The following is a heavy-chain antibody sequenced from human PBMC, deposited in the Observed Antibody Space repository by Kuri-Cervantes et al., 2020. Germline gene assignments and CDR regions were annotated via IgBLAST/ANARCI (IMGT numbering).Heavy chain of an antibody. J-gene: IGHJ2*01. D-gene: IGHD6-13*01. V-gene: IGHV4-4*02. CDR3: ARGGYSSSRARWYFDL. CDR2: IYHSGST. CDR1: GGSISSSNW. Sequence: GSLRLSCAVSGGSISSSNWWSWVRQPPGKGLEWIGEIYHSGSTNYNPSLKSRVTISVDKSKNQFSLKLSSVTAADTAVYYCARGGYSSSRARWYFDLWGRGTLVTVSS.